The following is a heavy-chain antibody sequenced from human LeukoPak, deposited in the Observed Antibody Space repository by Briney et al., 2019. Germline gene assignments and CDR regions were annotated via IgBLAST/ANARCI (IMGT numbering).Heavy chain of an antibody. Sequence: KPSETLSLTXAVYGGSFSGYYWSWIRQPPGKGLEWIGEINHSGSTNYNPSLKSRVTISVDTSKNQFSLKLSSVTAADTAVYYCARQDYVWGSYRYDSWGQGTLVTVSS. CDR2: INHSGST. D-gene: IGHD3-16*02. CDR1: GGSFSGYY. J-gene: IGHJ4*02. V-gene: IGHV4-34*01. CDR3: ARQDYVWGSYRYDS.